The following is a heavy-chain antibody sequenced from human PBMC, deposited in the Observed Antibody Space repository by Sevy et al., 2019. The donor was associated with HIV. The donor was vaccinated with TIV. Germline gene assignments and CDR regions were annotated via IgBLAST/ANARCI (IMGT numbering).Heavy chain of an antibody. D-gene: IGHD3-10*01. J-gene: IGHJ4*02. Sequence: GGSLRLSCAASGFTFSSYSMNWVRQAPGKGLEWVSSISSSSSYIYYADSVKGRFTISRDNDKNSLYLQMNSLRAEDTAVYYCARDGYYGSGSYRGPYYFDYWGQGTLVTVSS. V-gene: IGHV3-21*01. CDR2: ISSSSSYI. CDR3: ARDGYYGSGSYRGPYYFDY. CDR1: GFTFSSYS.